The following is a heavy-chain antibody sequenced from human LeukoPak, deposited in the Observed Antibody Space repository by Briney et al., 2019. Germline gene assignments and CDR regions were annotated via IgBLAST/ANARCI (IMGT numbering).Heavy chain of an antibody. J-gene: IGHJ5*02. CDR3: GRGVWTCYDILTGVTQEDWFDP. D-gene: IGHD3-9*01. CDR1: GYTFTGYY. V-gene: IGHV1-2*02. CDR2: INPNSGGT. Sequence: RASVKVSCKASGYTFTGYYMHWVRQAPGQGLEWMGWINPNSGGTNYAQKFQGRVTMTRDTSISTAYMELSRLRSDDTAVYYCGRGVWTCYDILTGVTQEDWFDPWGQGTLVTVSS.